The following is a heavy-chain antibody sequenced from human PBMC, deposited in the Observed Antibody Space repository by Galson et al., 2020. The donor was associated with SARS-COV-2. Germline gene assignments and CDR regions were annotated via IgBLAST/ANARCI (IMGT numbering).Heavy chain of an antibody. Sequence: GESLKISCAASGFTFSSYAMSWVRQAPGKGLEWVSAISGSGGSTYYADSVKGRFTISRDNSKNTLYLQMNSLRAEDTAVYYCAKHSQTPFFAILSPVEFDYWGQGTLVTVSS. CDR2: ISGSGGST. V-gene: IGHV3-23*01. D-gene: IGHD3-10*01. J-gene: IGHJ4*02. CDR3: AKHSQTPFFAILSPVEFDY. CDR1: GFTFSSYA.